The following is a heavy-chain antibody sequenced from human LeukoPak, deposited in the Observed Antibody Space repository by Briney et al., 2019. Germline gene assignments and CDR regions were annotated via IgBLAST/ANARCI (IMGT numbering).Heavy chain of an antibody. CDR1: GFSFTNYG. CDR3: AKDEGTLIVVGLDY. J-gene: IGHJ4*02. CDR2: TRYDGTTK. D-gene: IGHD3-22*01. Sequence: QPGGSLRLSCEAAGFSFTNYGMHWVRRAPGKGLEWVSFTRYDGTTKYYAESVKGRFTISRENSRNTLFLQMNSLRAEDTAVYYCAKDEGTLIVVGLDYWGQGTQVTVSS. V-gene: IGHV3-30*02.